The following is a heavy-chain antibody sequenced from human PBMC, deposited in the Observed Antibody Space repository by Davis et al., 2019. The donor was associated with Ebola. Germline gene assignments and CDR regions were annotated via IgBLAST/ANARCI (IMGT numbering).Heavy chain of an antibody. CDR3: ARGTIFGVVKYYYYGMDV. Sequence: MPSETLSLTCTVSGGSISSYYWSWIRPPPGKGLEWIGYIYYSGSTNYNPSLKSRVTISVDKSKNQFSLKLSSVTAADTAVYYCARGTIFGVVKYYYYGMDVWGQGTTVTVSS. D-gene: IGHD3-3*01. CDR1: GGSISSYY. V-gene: IGHV4-59*12. J-gene: IGHJ6*02. CDR2: IYYSGST.